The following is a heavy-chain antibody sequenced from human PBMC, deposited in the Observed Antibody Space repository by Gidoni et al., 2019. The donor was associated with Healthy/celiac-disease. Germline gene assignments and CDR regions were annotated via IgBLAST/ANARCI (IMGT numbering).Heavy chain of an antibody. D-gene: IGHD2-21*01. CDR3: ARDRKRGQMVIVDY. V-gene: IGHV3-11*06. CDR2: SSSRSSYT. CDR1: GFTFSDYY. Sequence: QVQLLESGGGLVKPGGSLRLSCAASGFTFSDYYMSGIRQAPGKWLEWVSYSSSRSSYTNYADYVKGRFTISRDNAKNSLYLQMNSLRAEDTAGYYCARDRKRGQMVIVDYWGQGTLVTVSS. J-gene: IGHJ4*02.